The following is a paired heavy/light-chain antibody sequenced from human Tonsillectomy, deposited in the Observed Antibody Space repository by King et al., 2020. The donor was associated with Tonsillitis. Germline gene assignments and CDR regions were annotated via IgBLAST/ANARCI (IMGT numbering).Heavy chain of an antibody. V-gene: IGHV4-34*01. CDR2: IRHSGST. J-gene: IGHJ4*02. D-gene: IGHD3-3*01. Sequence: QVHLQQWGAGLLKPSETLSLTCAVYGGSFSGYCWSWIRQPPGKGLEWIGEIRHSGSTNYNPSLKSRVTISIDTSKNQFSLDLTSVTAADTAVYYCARGEYDFWRGYPAYFDFWGRGTLVTASS. CDR3: ARGEYDFWRGYPAYFDF. CDR1: GGSFSGYC.
Light chain of an antibody. V-gene: IGKV3-20*01. J-gene: IGKJ4*01. CDR1: QSVSNNY. CDR3: QQYGRSPLT. CDR2: AAS. Sequence: EIVLTQSPGTLSLSPGERATLSCRASQSVSNNYLAWYQQKPGQAPRLLIYAASSRATGIPDTFSGSGSGTDFTLTISRLEPEDFAVYYCQQYGRSPLTFGGGTKVEIK.